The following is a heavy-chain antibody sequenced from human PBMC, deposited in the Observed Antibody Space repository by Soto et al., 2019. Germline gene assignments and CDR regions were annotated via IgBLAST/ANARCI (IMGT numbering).Heavy chain of an antibody. CDR1: GYTFTSYD. J-gene: IGHJ4*02. CDR3: AIHVHPGYSSD. CDR2: INPTSEYT. Sequence: VASLKFSCKASGYTFTSYDIDWVRQSPVQGLEWVGWINPTSEYTAHAQKFQGRVTLTRELSTATAYMELSSLTSEDTAVYFCAIHVHPGYSSDWGPGTQVTVSS. D-gene: IGHD2-15*01. V-gene: IGHV1-8*01.